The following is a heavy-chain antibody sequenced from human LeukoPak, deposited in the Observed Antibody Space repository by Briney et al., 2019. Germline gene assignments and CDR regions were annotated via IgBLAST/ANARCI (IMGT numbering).Heavy chain of an antibody. Sequence: GGSLRLSCAASGFTVSSNYMSWVRQAPGKGLEWVSVIYIDGNTYYADSVKGRFTISRDNSKNTVYLQMNSLRAEDTAVYYCARGYGYNFFDYWGQGTLVTVSS. CDR2: IYIDGNT. D-gene: IGHD5-24*01. CDR3: ARGYGYNFFDY. CDR1: GFTVSSNY. J-gene: IGHJ4*02. V-gene: IGHV3-66*01.